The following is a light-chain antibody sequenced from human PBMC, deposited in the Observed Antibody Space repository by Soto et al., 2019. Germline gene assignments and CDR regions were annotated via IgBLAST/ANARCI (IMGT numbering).Light chain of an antibody. Sequence: DIQMTQSPSSLSASVGDRVTLTCRASQTIGRYLNWYQQKPGKAPNLLIYEASLLQSGVPSRFSGSGSETDFTLTIRSLQPEDFATYYCQQSYVVPLTFGGGTKVDIK. J-gene: IGKJ4*01. CDR2: EAS. V-gene: IGKV1-39*01. CDR1: QTIGRY. CDR3: QQSYVVPLT.